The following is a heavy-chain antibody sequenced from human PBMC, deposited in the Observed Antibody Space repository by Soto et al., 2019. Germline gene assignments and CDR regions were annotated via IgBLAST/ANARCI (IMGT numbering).Heavy chain of an antibody. CDR3: ARASGPFDY. V-gene: IGHV3-33*01. D-gene: IGHD5-12*01. CDR2: IWYDGSIK. Sequence: QVQLVESGGGVVQPGRSLRLSCVASGFAFSTYGIHWVRQAPGKGLEWVAVIWYDGSIKYYADSVKGRFTISRDNSKNTLYLQMNGLRADDTAVYYCARASGPFDYWGQGTQVTVSS. CDR1: GFAFSTYG. J-gene: IGHJ4*02.